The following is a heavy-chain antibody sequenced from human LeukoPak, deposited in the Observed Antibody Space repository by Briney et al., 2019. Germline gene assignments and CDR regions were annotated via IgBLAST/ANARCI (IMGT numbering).Heavy chain of an antibody. Sequence: GASVKVSCKASGYTFTGYYMHWVRQAPGQGLEWMGWINPNSGGTNHAQKFQGRVTMTRDTSISTAYMELSRLRSDDTAVYYCASASRAHFYYYYGMDVWGQGTTVTVSS. J-gene: IGHJ6*02. V-gene: IGHV1-2*02. CDR2: INPNSGGT. CDR1: GYTFTGYY. CDR3: ASASRAHFYYYYGMDV.